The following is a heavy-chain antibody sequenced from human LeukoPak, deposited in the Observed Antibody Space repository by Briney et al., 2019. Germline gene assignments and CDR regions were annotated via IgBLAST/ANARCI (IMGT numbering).Heavy chain of an antibody. CDR3: ARAGFSWPFDY. CDR1: GFTFSSYE. Sequence: GGSLRLSCAASGFTFSSYEMNWVRQAPGKGLEWVSYISSSGGTIYYADSVKGRFTISRDNAKNSLYLQMNSLRAEDTAVYYCARAGFSWPFDYWGQGTLVTVSS. CDR2: ISSSGGTI. V-gene: IGHV3-48*03. J-gene: IGHJ4*02. D-gene: IGHD6-13*01.